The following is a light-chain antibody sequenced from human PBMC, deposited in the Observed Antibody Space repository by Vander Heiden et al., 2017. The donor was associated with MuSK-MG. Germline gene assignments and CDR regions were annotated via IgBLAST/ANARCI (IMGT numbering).Light chain of an antibody. CDR1: QSISSY. J-gene: IGKJ3*01. V-gene: IGKV1-39*01. CDR3: QQTYSTQFT. CDR2: GAS. Sequence: IQLTQSPSSLSASVGDTVTITCRASQSISSYLIWYQQKPGKAPKLLIYGASSLQSGVPSRFSGSGSGTDFTLTVSSLQPEDFATYYCQQTYSTQFTFGPGTTVDIK.